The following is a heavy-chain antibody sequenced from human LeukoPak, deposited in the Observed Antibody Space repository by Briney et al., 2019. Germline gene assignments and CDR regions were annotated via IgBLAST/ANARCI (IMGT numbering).Heavy chain of an antibody. V-gene: IGHV1-18*01. J-gene: IGHJ4*02. CDR1: GYTFTSYG. D-gene: IGHD2-15*01. CDR3: ARDPSGGSSYFDY. CDR2: ISAYNGNT. Sequence: ASVKVSCKASGYTFTSYGISWVRQAPGQGLEWMGWISAYNGNTNYAQKLQGRVTMTTETSTSTAYMELRSLGSDDTAVYYCARDPSGGSSYFDYWGQGTLVTVSS.